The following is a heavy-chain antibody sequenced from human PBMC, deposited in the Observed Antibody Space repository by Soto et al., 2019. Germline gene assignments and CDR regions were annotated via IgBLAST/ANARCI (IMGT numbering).Heavy chain of an antibody. Sequence: GASLKISCKGSGYSFTSSWISWVRQMPGKGLEWMGRIDPSDSYTNYSPSFQGHVTISADKSISTAYLQWSSLKASDTAMYYCARQTPDMITFGGVIVTNDYWGQGTLVTVSS. CDR1: GYSFTSSW. J-gene: IGHJ4*02. V-gene: IGHV5-10-1*01. CDR3: ARQTPDMITFGGVIVTNDY. CDR2: IDPSDSYT. D-gene: IGHD3-16*02.